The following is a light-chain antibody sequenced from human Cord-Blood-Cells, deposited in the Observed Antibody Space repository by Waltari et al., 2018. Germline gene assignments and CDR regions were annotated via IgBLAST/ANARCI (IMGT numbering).Light chain of an antibody. V-gene: IGKV1-9*01. CDR3: QQLNSYRFT. CDR2: AAS. CDR1: QGISSY. J-gene: IGKJ3*01. Sequence: DIQLTQSPSFLSASVGDRVTITCRASQGISSYLAWYQQKPGKAPKRLIYAASTLQSGVPSRFSGSRSGTEFTLTISSLQPEDFATYYCQQLNSYRFTFGPGTKVDIK.